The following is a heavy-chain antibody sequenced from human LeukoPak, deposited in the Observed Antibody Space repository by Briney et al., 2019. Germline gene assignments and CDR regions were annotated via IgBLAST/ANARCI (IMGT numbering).Heavy chain of an antibody. D-gene: IGHD6-13*01. Sequence: SETLSLTCTVSGGSISSSSYYWGWIRQPPGKGLEWIGSIYYSGSTYYNPSLKSRVTISVDTSKNQFSLKLSSVTAADTAVYYCASDYSSSWYYFDYWGRGTLVTVSS. CDR1: GGSISSSSYY. CDR3: ASDYSSSWYYFDY. J-gene: IGHJ4*02. V-gene: IGHV4-39*01. CDR2: IYYSGST.